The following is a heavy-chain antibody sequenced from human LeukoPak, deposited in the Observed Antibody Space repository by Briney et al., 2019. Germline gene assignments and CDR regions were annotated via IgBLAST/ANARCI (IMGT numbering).Heavy chain of an antibody. CDR2: ISSSSSTI. Sequence: GGSLRLSCAASGFTFSSYSMNWVRQAPGKGLEWVSYISSSSSTIYYADSVKGRFTISRDNAKNSLYLQMNGLRDEDTAVYYRARDHGVVVAAGYFDYWGQGTLVTVSS. V-gene: IGHV3-48*02. CDR3: ARDHGVVVAAGYFDY. J-gene: IGHJ4*02. CDR1: GFTFSSYS. D-gene: IGHD2-15*01.